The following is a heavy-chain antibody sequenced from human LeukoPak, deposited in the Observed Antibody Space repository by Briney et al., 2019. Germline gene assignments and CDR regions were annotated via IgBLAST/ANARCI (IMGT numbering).Heavy chain of an antibody. Sequence: GGSLRLSCAASGFTFSSYSMNWVRQAPGKWLEWVSSISSSSSYIFYADSVKGRFTISRDNAKNSLYLQMNSLRAEDTAVYYCASSWTTSFTFGYWGQGTLVTVSS. J-gene: IGHJ4*02. D-gene: IGHD3-16*01. CDR2: ISSSSSYI. CDR1: GFTFSSYS. CDR3: ASSWTTSFTFGY. V-gene: IGHV3-21*01.